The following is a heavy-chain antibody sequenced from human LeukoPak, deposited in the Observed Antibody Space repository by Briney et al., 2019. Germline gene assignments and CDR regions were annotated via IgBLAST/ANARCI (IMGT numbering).Heavy chain of an antibody. V-gene: IGHV1-18*01. CDR1: GGTFSSYA. J-gene: IGHJ4*02. D-gene: IGHD6-13*01. CDR2: ISAYNGNT. CDR3: ARALSSSREYDY. Sequence: ASVKVSCKASGGTFSSYAISWVRQAPGQGLEWMGWISAYNGNTNYAQKLQGRVTMTTDTSTSTAYMELRSLRSDDTAVYYCARALSSSREYDYWGQGTLVTASS.